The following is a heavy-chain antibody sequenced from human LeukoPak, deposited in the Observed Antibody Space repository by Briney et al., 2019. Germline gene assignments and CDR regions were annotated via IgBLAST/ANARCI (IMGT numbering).Heavy chain of an antibody. D-gene: IGHD6-13*01. CDR1: GVSISIYY. CDR3: ARDHRQQLGRYKSYNWFVP. J-gene: IGHJ5*02. V-gene: IGHV4-4*07. Sequence: SETLSLTRTVSGVSISIYYWSWIRQPAGKGLEWSGRIYTSGSTNYNPSLKSRVTMSVDTPKNQFSLKLSSVTVGQTAVHYCARDHRQQLGRYKSYNWFVPWGEGTLVTVS. CDR2: IYTSGST.